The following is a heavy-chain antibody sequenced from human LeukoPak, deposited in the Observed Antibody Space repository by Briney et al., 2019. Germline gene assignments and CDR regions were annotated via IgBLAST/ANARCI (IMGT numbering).Heavy chain of an antibody. CDR1: GFTFSTYG. J-gene: IGHJ6*03. D-gene: IGHD4-17*01. CDR2: IWYDGTNK. Sequence: GGSLRLSCAASGFTFSTYGIHWVRQAPGKGLEWVAFIWYDGTNKWYADSVKGRFTISRDNSKNTLYLQMNSVRVEDTAVYHCAKDRDYGDYPSAYYYYMDVWGNGTTVTVSS. CDR3: AKDRDYGDYPSAYYYYMDV. V-gene: IGHV3-30*02.